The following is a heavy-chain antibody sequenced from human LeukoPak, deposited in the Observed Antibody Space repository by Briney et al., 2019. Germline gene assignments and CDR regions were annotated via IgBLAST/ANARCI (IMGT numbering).Heavy chain of an antibody. CDR2: IYSGGST. J-gene: IGHJ4*02. D-gene: IGHD2-15*01. CDR1: GFTVSSNY. CDR3: ARRAGEYSHPYDY. Sequence: GGSLRLSCAASGFTVSSNYMSWVRQAPGKGLEWVSVIYSGGSTYYADSVKGRFTISRDNSKNTLYLQMNSLRAEDTAIYYCARRAGEYSHPYDYWGQGTLVTVSS. V-gene: IGHV3-66*04.